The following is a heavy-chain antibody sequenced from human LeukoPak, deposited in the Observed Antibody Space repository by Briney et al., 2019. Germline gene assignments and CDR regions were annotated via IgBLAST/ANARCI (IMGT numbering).Heavy chain of an antibody. Sequence: GGSLRLSCAASGFTFSSFPMSWLRQAPGKGLQWVSGITGRGGNTYYADSVEGRFTISRDNSKNTLSLQMESRRAEDTAVYYCARDRAAFDNWGHGTLVTASS. V-gene: IGHV3-23*01. CDR3: ARDRAAFDN. D-gene: IGHD6-25*01. CDR2: ITGRGGNT. J-gene: IGHJ4*03. CDR1: GFTFSSFP.